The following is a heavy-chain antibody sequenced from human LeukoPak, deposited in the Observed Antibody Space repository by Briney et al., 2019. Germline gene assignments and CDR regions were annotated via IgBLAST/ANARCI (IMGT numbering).Heavy chain of an antibody. V-gene: IGHV1-69*13. Sequence: SVKVSCKASGGTFSSYAICWVRQAPGQGLEWMGGIIPIFGTANYAQKFQGRVTITADESTSTAYMELSSLRSEDTAVYYCARDYTAANYYYYYGMDVWGQGTTVTVSS. D-gene: IGHD2-2*01. CDR3: ARDYTAANYYYYYGMDV. CDR1: GGTFSSYA. CDR2: IIPIFGTA. J-gene: IGHJ6*02.